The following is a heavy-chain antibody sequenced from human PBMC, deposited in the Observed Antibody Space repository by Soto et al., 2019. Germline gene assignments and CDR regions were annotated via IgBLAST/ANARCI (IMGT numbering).Heavy chain of an antibody. CDR3: ARDKSERFQDV. Sequence: PGGSLRLSCAASGFTFSSYSMNWVRQAPGKGLEWVSYISSSSTIYYADSVKGRFTISRDNAKNSLYLQMNSLRDEDTAVYYCARDKSERFQDVWGQGTTVTVSS. V-gene: IGHV3-48*02. D-gene: IGHD1-1*01. J-gene: IGHJ6*02. CDR1: GFTFSSYS. CDR2: ISSSSTI.